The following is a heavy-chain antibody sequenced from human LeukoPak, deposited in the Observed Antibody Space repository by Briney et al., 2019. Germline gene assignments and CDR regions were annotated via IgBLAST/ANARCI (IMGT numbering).Heavy chain of an antibody. V-gene: IGHV4-4*07. J-gene: IGHJ3*02. CDR2: IYTSGST. Sequence: SETLSLTCTVSGGSISSYYWRWIRQPAGKGLEWIGRIYTSGSTNYNPSLKSRVTMSVDTSKNQFSLKLSSVTAADTAVYYCARVSHVVFAFDIWGQGTMVTVSS. CDR3: ARVSHVVFAFDI. D-gene: IGHD2-8*02. CDR1: GGSISSYY.